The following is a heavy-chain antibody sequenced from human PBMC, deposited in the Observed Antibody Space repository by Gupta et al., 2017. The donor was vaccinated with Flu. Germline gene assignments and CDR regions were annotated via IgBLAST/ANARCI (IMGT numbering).Heavy chain of an antibody. CDR1: RFVFGSYG. CDR2: ISYDGDKT. D-gene: IGHD1-7*01. CDR3: AKTGTTGYFYMDV. J-gene: IGHJ6*03. Sequence: QGLLVESGGGVVQPGRSLTPSCAASRFVFGSYGMNWVRQAPGKGLEWVAMISYDGDKTSYVDSVKGRFTVSRDNSRDTLYLQMNSLTDDDTAVYYCAKTGTTGYFYMDVWGNGTTVIVSS. V-gene: IGHV3-30*18.